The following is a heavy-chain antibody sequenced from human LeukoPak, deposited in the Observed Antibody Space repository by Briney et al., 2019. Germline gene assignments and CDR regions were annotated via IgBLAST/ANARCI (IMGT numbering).Heavy chain of an antibody. CDR1: GYTFTDYD. J-gene: IGHJ4*02. CDR2: VSPYNGNT. CDR3: ARVAVSGYSSSWYDY. Sequence: ASVKVSCKTSGYTFTDYDITWVRQAPGQGLEWMGRVSPYNGNTYYSQRFQDRVIITKDTSTGTAYMDLRDLRTDDTAVYYCARVAVSGYSSSWYDYWGQGTLVTVSS. V-gene: IGHV1-18*01. D-gene: IGHD6-13*01.